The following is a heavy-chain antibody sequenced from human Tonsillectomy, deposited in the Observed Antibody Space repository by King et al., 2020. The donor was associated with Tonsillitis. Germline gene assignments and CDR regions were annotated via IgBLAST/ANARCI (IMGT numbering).Heavy chain of an antibody. J-gene: IGHJ4*02. CDR3: ARWGLTDYDSSGYYYPFDY. Sequence: QLVQSGTEVKKPGESLKISCKGSGYTFTNYWIGWVRQMPGKGLEWMGLIYPDDSDTRYSPSFPGQVTISADKTIHTASLQWSSLKASETAMYYSARWGLTDYDSSGYYYPFDYWGQGTLVTVSS. V-gene: IGHV5-51*01. CDR2: IYPDDSDT. D-gene: IGHD3-22*01. CDR1: GYTFTNYW.